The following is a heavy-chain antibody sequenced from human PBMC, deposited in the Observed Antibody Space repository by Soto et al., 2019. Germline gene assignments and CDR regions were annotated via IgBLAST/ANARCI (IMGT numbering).Heavy chain of an antibody. CDR1: GYSFTSYW. D-gene: IGHD2-15*01. CDR2: IYPGDSDT. V-gene: IGHV5-51*01. CDR3: ASGFGYCSGGSCYSDY. Sequence: GESLKISCKGSGYSFTSYWIGWVRQMPGKGLEWMGIIYPGDSDTRYSPSFQGQVTISADKSISTAYLQWGSLKASDTAMYYCASGFGYCSGGSCYSDYWGQGTLVTVSS. J-gene: IGHJ4*02.